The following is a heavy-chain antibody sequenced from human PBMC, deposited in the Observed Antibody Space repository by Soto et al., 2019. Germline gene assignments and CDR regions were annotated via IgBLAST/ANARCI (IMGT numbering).Heavy chain of an antibody. Sequence: PGGSLRLSCAASGFTFNNYAMGWVRQTPGKGLEWFSAITGSGSDTYYADSVKGRFTISRDNSKNTLSLQMNSLRAEDTAVYYCAKLGSSSCSPHYYFDYWGQGTLVTVSS. CDR2: ITGSGSDT. J-gene: IGHJ4*02. CDR3: AKLGSSSCSPHYYFDY. CDR1: GFTFNNYA. D-gene: IGHD3-22*01. V-gene: IGHV3-23*01.